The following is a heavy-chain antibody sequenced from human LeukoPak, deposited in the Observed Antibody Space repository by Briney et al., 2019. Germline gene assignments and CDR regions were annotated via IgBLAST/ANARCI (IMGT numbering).Heavy chain of an antibody. CDR2: INPNSGGT. Sequence: ASVKVSRKASGYTFTGYYMHWVRQAPGQGLEWMGWINPNSGGTNYAQKFQGRVTMTRDTSISTAYMELSRLRSDDTAVYYCARVALSYSSVRFDYWGQGTLVTVSS. CDR3: ARVALSYSSVRFDY. CDR1: GYTFTGYY. J-gene: IGHJ4*02. V-gene: IGHV1-2*02. D-gene: IGHD6-19*01.